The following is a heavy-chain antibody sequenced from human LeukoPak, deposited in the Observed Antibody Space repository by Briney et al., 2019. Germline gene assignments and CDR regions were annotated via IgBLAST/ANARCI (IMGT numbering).Heavy chain of an antibody. CDR3: ARSRDYYDSSGYDY. CDR1: GFTFSSYW. J-gene: IGHJ4*02. CDR2: IKHDGSER. D-gene: IGHD3-22*01. V-gene: IGHV3-7*01. Sequence: GGSLRLSCAASGFTFSSYWMSWVRQAPGKGLEWVANIKHDGSERYYVDSVKGRFTISRDNAKNSLYLQMNSLRAEDTAVYYCARSRDYYDSSGYDYWGQGTLVTVSS.